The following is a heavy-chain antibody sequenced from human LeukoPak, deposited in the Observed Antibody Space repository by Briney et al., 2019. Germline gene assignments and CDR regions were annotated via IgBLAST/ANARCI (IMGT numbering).Heavy chain of an antibody. CDR3: ARDKTVDIVAPWFDP. V-gene: IGHV3-74*01. CDR2: INTDGSST. J-gene: IGHJ5*02. D-gene: IGHD5-12*01. CDR1: GFTFSSYW. Sequence: GGSLRLSCAASGFTFSSYWMHWVRQAPGKGLVWVSRINTDGSSTSYADSVKGRFTISRDNAKNTLYLQMNSLRAEDTAVYYCARDKTVDIVAPWFDPWGQGTLVTVSS.